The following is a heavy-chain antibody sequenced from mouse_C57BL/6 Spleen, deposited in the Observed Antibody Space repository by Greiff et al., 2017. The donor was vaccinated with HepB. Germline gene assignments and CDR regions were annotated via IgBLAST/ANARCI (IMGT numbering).Heavy chain of an antibody. Sequence: VMLVESGPGLVAPSQSLSITCTVSGFSLTSYAISWVRQPPGKGLEWLGVIWTGGGTNYNSALKSRLSISKDNSKSQVFLKMNSLQTDDTARYYCARSQTAQVPYFDYWGQGTTLTVSS. CDR3: ARSQTAQVPYFDY. CDR1: GFSLTSYA. D-gene: IGHD3-2*02. V-gene: IGHV2-9-1*01. J-gene: IGHJ2*01. CDR2: IWTGGGT.